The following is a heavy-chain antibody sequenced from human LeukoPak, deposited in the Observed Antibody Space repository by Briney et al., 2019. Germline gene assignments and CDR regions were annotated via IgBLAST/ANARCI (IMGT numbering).Heavy chain of an antibody. CDR1: GFTVSSNY. Sequence: GGPLRLSCAASGFTVSSNYMSWVRQAPGKGLEWVSVIYSGGSTYYADSVKGRFTISRDNSKNTLYLQMNSLRAEDTAVYYCARVEDYYGSGSGLDWFDPWGQGTLVTVSS. V-gene: IGHV3-53*01. CDR3: ARVEDYYGSGSGLDWFDP. CDR2: IYSGGST. J-gene: IGHJ5*02. D-gene: IGHD3-10*01.